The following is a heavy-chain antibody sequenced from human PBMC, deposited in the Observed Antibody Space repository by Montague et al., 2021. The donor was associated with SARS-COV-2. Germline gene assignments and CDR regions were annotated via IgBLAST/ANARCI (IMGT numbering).Heavy chain of an antibody. D-gene: IGHD3-10*01. CDR1: GGSISSGGYC. J-gene: IGHJ3*02. CDR2: IYYSGST. Sequence: TLSLTCTVSGGSISSGGYCWSWIRQHPGKGLEWIGYIYYSGSTYCNPSLKSRVTISVDTSKNQFSLKLSSVTAADTAVYYCARSKLWFGELLLSDAFDIWGQGTMVTVSS. V-gene: IGHV4-31*03. CDR3: ARSKLWFGELLLSDAFDI.